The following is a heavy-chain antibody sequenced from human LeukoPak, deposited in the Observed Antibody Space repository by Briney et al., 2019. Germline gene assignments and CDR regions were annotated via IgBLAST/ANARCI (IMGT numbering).Heavy chain of an antibody. CDR2: IRGSGGTT. V-gene: IGHV3-23*01. CDR3: ARDARDGYGGNPFDY. CDR1: GFTFSSYA. Sequence: PGGSLRLSCAASGFTFSSYAMYWVRQAPGKGLEWVSTIRGSGGTTYYADSVKGRFTISRDNSKNTLYLQMSSLRAEDTAVYYCARDARDGYGGNPFDYWGQGTLVTVSS. J-gene: IGHJ4*02. D-gene: IGHD4-23*01.